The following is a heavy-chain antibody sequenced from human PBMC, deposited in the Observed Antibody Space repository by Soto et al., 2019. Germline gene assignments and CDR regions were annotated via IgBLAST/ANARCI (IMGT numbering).Heavy chain of an antibody. CDR2: IIPIFGTA. J-gene: IGHJ5*02. V-gene: IGHV1-69*06. CDR1: GGTFSSYA. CDR3: SRDIITGTASWFAP. D-gene: IGHD1-7*01. Sequence: QVQLVQSGAEVKKPGSSVKVSCKDSGGTFSSYAISWVRQAPGQGHEWMGGIIPIFGTANYAQKFQGRVTITAEKSSSTGYMELSSLSSEDTAVDDCSRDIITGTASWFAPWGQGTLVTVSS.